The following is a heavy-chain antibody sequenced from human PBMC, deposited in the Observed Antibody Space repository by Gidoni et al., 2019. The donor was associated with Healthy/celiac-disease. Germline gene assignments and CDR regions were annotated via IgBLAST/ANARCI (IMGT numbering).Heavy chain of an antibody. D-gene: IGHD5-18*01. CDR2: MNPNSGNT. J-gene: IGHJ4*02. CDR1: GYTFTSYD. Sequence: QVQLVQSGAEVKKPGASVKVSCQASGYTFTSYDINWVRQATGQGLEWMGWMNPNSGNTGYAQKFQGRVTMTRNTSISTAYMELSSLRSEDTAVYYCARGRDSYGLTFSDYWGQGTLVTVSS. CDR3: ARGRDSYGLTFSDY. V-gene: IGHV1-8*01.